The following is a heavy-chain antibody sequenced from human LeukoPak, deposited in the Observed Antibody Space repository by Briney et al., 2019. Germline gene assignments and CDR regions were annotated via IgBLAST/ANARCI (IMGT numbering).Heavy chain of an antibody. CDR3: AKDRRAEPRIAAAD. Sequence: PGRSLRLSCAASGFTFSSYGMHWVRQAPGKGLEWVAVISYDGSNKYYADSVKGRFTISRDNSKNTLYLQMNSLRAEDTAVYYCAKDRRAEPRIAAADWGQGTLVTVSS. V-gene: IGHV3-30*18. J-gene: IGHJ4*02. CDR1: GFTFSSYG. D-gene: IGHD6-13*01. CDR2: ISYDGSNK.